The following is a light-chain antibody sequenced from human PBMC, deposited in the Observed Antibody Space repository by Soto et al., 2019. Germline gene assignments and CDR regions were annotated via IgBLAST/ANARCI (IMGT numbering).Light chain of an antibody. J-gene: IGLJ3*02. Sequence: QLVLTQSSSASASLGSSVKLTCTLSSGHSSYIIAWHQQQPGKAPRYLMNLGGSGSFNKGSGVPDRFSGSSSGADRYLTISNLLFEDEADYYCETWDSNTRVFGGGTKLTVL. V-gene: IGLV4-60*02. CDR3: ETWDSNTRV. CDR1: SGHSSYI. CDR2: LGGSGSF.